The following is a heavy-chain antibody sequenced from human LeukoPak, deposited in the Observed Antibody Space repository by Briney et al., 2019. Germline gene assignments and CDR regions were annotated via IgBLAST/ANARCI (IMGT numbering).Heavy chain of an antibody. Sequence: ASVRVSCKASGYSFTDYFIHWLRQAPGQGLEWVGWINPHTGDTDYAQKFQGRVTMTRDTSISTAYMQLSRLTSDDTAVYYCARCNSVTCPWTYWGQGTLVIVSS. D-gene: IGHD2/OR15-2a*01. CDR3: ARCNSVTCPWTY. CDR1: GYSFTDYF. CDR2: INPHTGDT. J-gene: IGHJ4*02. V-gene: IGHV1-2*02.